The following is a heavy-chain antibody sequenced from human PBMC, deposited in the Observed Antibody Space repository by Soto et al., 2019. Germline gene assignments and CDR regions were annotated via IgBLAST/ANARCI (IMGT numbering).Heavy chain of an antibody. CDR1: GYTFTSYA. CDR3: ARDKAAMDRDYYYGMDV. V-gene: IGHV1-3*01. CDR2: INAGNGNT. Sequence: QVQLVQSGAEVKKPGASVKVSCKASGYTFTSYAIHWVRQAPGQRLEWMGWINAGNGNTNYAQKLQGRVTMTTDTSTSTAYMELRSLRSDDTAVYYCARDKAAMDRDYYYGMDVWGQGTTVTVSS. D-gene: IGHD5-18*01. J-gene: IGHJ6*02.